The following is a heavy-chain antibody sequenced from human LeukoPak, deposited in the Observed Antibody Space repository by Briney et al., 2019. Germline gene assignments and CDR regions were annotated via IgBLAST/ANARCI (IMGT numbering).Heavy chain of an antibody. D-gene: IGHD6-19*01. CDR1: GFTFSNAW. Sequence: GGSLRLSCAASGFTFSNAWMSWVRQAPGKGLEWVSVFYSGGGTYYADSVKGRFTISRDNSKNTLYLQMNSLRPEDTAVYYCARGGKIAVVGTRSPQYFHHWGQGTLVTVSS. CDR2: FYSGGGT. CDR3: ARGGKIAVVGTRSPQYFHH. J-gene: IGHJ1*01. V-gene: IGHV3-66*02.